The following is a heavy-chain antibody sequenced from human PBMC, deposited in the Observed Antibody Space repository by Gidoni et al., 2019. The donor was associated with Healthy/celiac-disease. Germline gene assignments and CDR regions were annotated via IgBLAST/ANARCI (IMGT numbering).Heavy chain of an antibody. D-gene: IGHD3-3*01. V-gene: IGHV3-23*01. CDR1: GFTFSSYA. Sequence: EVQLLESGGGLVQPGGSLRLSCAASGFTFSSYAMSWVRQAPGTGLEWVSAISGSGGSTYYADSVKGRFTISRDNSKNTLYLQMNSLRADDTAVYYCARFEAFWYFDLWGRGTLVTVSS. CDR2: ISGSGGST. J-gene: IGHJ2*01. CDR3: ARFEAFWYFDL.